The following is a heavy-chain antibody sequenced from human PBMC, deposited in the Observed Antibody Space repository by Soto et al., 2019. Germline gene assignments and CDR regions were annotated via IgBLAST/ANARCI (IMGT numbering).Heavy chain of an antibody. V-gene: IGHV3-66*01. CDR2: IYSGGTT. CDR1: ALTASKNY. CDR3: ARVGSGSDWDSYGVDV. D-gene: IGHD3-10*01. Sequence: EVQLVESGGGLVQPGGSLRLSCAGSALTASKNYMNCVRQPPGQGLGWVSVIYSGGTTYYADAVKDRVSISRDNAKSTLYLQMDPLGAGDTAVYYCARVGSGSDWDSYGVDVWGQGTTVTVSS. J-gene: IGHJ6*02.